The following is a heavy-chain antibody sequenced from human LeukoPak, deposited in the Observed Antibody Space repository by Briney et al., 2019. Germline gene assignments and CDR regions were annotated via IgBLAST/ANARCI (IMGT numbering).Heavy chain of an antibody. CDR2: IYYSGST. J-gene: IGHJ4*02. Sequence: SETLSLTCTVSGGSISSSSYYWGWIRQPPGKGLEWIGNIYYSGSTYYNPSLKSRVTISVDTSKNQFSLKLSSVTAADTAVYYCARVEGRRRNPFTMIVMAHIDYWGQGTLVTVSS. CDR3: ARVEGRRRNPFTMIVMAHIDY. CDR1: GGSISSSSYY. V-gene: IGHV4-39*07. D-gene: IGHD3-22*01.